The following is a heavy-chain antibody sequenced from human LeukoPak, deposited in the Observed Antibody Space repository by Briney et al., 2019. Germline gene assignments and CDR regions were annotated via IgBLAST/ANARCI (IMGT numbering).Heavy chain of an antibody. CDR3: ARDRFGGWSSGGFDY. CDR2: ISSSGSTI. D-gene: IGHD6-19*01. CDR1: GFTFSTYE. V-gene: IGHV3-48*03. J-gene: IGHJ4*02. Sequence: AGGSLRLSCAASGFTFSTYEMNWVRQAPGKGLEWVSYISSSGSTIYYAESVKGRFTISRDNAKNSLYLQMNSLRAEDTAVYYCARDRFGGWSSGGFDYWGQGTLVTVSS.